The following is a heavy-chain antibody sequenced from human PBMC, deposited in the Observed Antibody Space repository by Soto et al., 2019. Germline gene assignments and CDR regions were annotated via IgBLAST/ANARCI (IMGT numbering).Heavy chain of an antibody. Sequence: GGSLRLSCAASGFTFSGSTMHWVRQASGKGLEWVGRIRSKPNSYATTYAASVKGRFTISRDDSKNTAYLQMNSLKTEDTAVYYCTRTIFGVHSTYYFDYWGQGTLVTVSS. D-gene: IGHD3-3*01. CDR1: GFTFSGST. CDR2: IRSKPNSYAT. J-gene: IGHJ4*02. V-gene: IGHV3-73*01. CDR3: TRTIFGVHSTYYFDY.